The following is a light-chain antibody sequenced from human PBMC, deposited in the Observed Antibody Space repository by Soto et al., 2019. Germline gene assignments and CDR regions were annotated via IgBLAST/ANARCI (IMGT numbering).Light chain of an antibody. CDR3: QQRSNWPPT. CDR1: QSVSSY. Sequence: EIVLTQSPATLALSPGERATLSCSASQSVSSYLAWYQQKPGQAPRLLIYDASTRATGIPARFSGSGSGTDFTLTITSLEPEDFAVYYCQQRSNWPPTFGQGTKVDIK. V-gene: IGKV3-11*01. CDR2: DAS. J-gene: IGKJ1*01.